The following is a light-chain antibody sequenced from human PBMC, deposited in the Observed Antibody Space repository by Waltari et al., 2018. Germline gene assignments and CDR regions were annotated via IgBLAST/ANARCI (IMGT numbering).Light chain of an antibody. CDR2: RSN. CDR1: SYKLGHQG. V-gene: IGLV10-54*04. Sequence: QAGLTQPPSVSQGLRSTATVTCTGHSYKLGHQGTVCLKQHQCHPPKLLSYRSNDRPSGISKRFSASRSGTTASLTITGLQPDDEADYYCSAWDSSLSGWVFGGGTKLTVL. J-gene: IGLJ3*02. CDR3: SAWDSSLSGWV.